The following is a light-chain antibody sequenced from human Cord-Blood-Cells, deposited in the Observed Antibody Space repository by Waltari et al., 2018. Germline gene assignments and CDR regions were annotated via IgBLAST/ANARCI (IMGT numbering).Light chain of an antibody. V-gene: IGLV2-23*01. CDR1: SSDVGSSNL. Sequence: QSALTQPASVSASPGQSITISCTGTSSDVGSSNLVSWYQQHPGKAPKRMIYEGSKRPSGVSNRFSGSKSGNTASLTISGLQAEDEADYYCCSYAGSSTWVFGGGTKLTVL. CDR3: CSYAGSSTWV. CDR2: EGS. J-gene: IGLJ3*02.